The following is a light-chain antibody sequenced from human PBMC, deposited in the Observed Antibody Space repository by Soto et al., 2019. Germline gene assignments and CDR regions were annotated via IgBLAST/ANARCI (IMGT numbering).Light chain of an antibody. V-gene: IGKV1-39*01. J-gene: IGKJ1*01. Sequence: DIQMTQSPSSLSASVGDRVTITCRASLTIGDSLSWFQQKAGKPPTLLIYGASALQSGVPARFSGSGSGTDFTLTISNMQREDFATYYCLQNYNLHRMCGQGTKVDIK. CDR3: LQNYNLHRM. CDR2: GAS. CDR1: LTIGDS.